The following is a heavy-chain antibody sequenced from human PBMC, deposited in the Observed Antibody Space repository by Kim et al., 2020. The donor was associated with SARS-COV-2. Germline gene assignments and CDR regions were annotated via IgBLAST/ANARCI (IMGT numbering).Heavy chain of an antibody. V-gene: IGHV3-20*04. J-gene: IGHJ4*02. D-gene: IGHD2-21*01. CDR1: GFAFDDYG. CDR3: ARGYGYGDCLGY. Sequence: GGSLRLSCAASGFAFDDYGMSWVHQAPGKGLEWVSGINWNGRSTVYADSVKGRFTISRDNAKNSLYLQVNSLRAEDTGLYYCARGYGYGDCLGYWGQGTRVRVTS. CDR2: INWNGRST.